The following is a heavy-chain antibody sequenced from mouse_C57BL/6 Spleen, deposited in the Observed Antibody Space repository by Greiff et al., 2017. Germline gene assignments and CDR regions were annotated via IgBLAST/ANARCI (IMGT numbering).Heavy chain of an antibody. CDR3: ARGIYYYGSSYGYFDV. Sequence: EVQLVESEGGLVQPGSSMKLSCTASGFTFSDYYMAWVRQVPEKGLEWVANINYDGSSTYYLDSLKSRFIISRDNAKNILYPQMSSLKSEDTATYYCARGIYYYGSSYGYFDVWGTGTTVTVSS. V-gene: IGHV5-16*01. J-gene: IGHJ1*03. D-gene: IGHD1-1*01. CDR1: GFTFSDYY. CDR2: INYDGSST.